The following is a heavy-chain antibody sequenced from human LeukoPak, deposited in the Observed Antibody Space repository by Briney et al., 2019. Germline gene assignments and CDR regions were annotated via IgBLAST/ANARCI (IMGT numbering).Heavy chain of an antibody. V-gene: IGHV4-34*01. J-gene: IGHJ3*02. CDR1: GGSFSGYY. CDR2: INHSGST. CDR3: ARAGPTNLKQQLVQSRFPPPHQAGQRPVPYDAFDI. Sequence: SETLSLTCDVYGGSFSGYYWSWIRQPPGKGLEWIGEINHSGSTNYNPSLKSRVTISVDTSKNQFSLKLSSVTAADTAVYYCARAGPTNLKQQLVQSRFPPPHQAGQRPVPYDAFDIWGQGTMVTVSS. D-gene: IGHD6-13*01.